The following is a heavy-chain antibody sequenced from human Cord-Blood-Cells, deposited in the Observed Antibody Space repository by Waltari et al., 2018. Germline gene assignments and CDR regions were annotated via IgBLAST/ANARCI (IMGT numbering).Heavy chain of an antibody. J-gene: IGHJ4*02. CDR1: GGSISSGSYY. CDR3: ARALEVDSSGYYGY. CDR2: IYTSGST. V-gene: IGHV4-61*09. D-gene: IGHD3-22*01. Sequence: QVQLQESGPGLVKPSQTLSLTCTVSGGSISSGSYYWSWIRQPAGKGLEWIGYIYTSGSTNYNPSLTSRVTISVDTSKNQFSLKLSSVTAADTAVYYCARALEVDSSGYYGYWGQGTLVTVSS.